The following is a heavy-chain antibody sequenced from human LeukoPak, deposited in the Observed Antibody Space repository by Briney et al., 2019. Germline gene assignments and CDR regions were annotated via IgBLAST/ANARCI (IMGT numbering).Heavy chain of an antibody. D-gene: IGHD5-24*01. CDR1: RFTVTDKY. Sequence: GGSLRLSCAGSRFTVTDKYMSWVRQAPGEGLEWVSVIYSGGSTYYAESVKGRFTISGDISKNTVFLQMNSLRAEDTAVYYCARGVEMSTKVGTFDVWGQGTMVTVSS. V-gene: IGHV3-66*01. J-gene: IGHJ3*01. CDR3: ARGVEMSTKVGTFDV. CDR2: IYSGGST.